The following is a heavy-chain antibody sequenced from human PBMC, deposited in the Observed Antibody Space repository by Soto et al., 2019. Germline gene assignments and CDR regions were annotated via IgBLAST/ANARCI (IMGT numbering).Heavy chain of an antibody. Sequence: ESGGGLVKPGGSLRLSCAASGFTFSSYSMNWVRQAPGKGLEWVSSISSSSSYIYYADSVKGRFTISRDNAKNSLYLQMNSLRAEDTAVYYCARIESGYSSSWYFDLWGRGTLVTVSS. D-gene: IGHD6-13*01. CDR1: GFTFSSYS. V-gene: IGHV3-21*01. J-gene: IGHJ2*01. CDR2: ISSSSSYI. CDR3: ARIESGYSSSWYFDL.